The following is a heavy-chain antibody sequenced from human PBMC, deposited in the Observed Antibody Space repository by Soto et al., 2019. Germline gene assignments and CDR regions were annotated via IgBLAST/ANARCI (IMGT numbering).Heavy chain of an antibody. CDR1: GFTFSSYT. Sequence: NPVGSLRLSCAASGFTFSSYTMNWVRQAPGKGLEWVSSISSSSSYIHYADSVKGRFTISRDNAKNSLYLHMNSLRVEDTAVYYRARGPTSGTYVYWGQGTLVTVPQ. D-gene: IGHD1-26*01. CDR3: ARGPTSGTYVY. CDR2: ISSSSSYI. V-gene: IGHV3-21*06. J-gene: IGHJ4*02.